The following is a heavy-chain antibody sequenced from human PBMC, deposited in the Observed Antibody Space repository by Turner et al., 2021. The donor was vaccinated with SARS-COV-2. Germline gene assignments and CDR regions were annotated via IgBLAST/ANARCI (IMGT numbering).Heavy chain of an antibody. D-gene: IGHD2-15*01. Sequence: QVQLQESGPGLVKPSETLSLTCTVSGGSVSSGSYYWSWIRQPPGKGLEWIGYIYYSGSTNYNPSLKSRVTISVDTSQNQFSLKLSSVTAADTAVYYCARVFYCSGGNCWIHNWFDPWGQGTLVTVSS. CDR3: ARVFYCSGGNCWIHNWFDP. CDR1: GGSVSSGSYY. CDR2: IYYSGST. J-gene: IGHJ5*02. V-gene: IGHV4-61*01.